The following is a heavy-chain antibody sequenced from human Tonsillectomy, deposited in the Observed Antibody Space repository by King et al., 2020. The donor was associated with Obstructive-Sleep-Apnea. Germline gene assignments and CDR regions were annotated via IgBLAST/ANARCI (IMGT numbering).Heavy chain of an antibody. CDR1: GGTFSSYA. V-gene: IGHV1-69*09. CDR3: ARAYCSGGSCYSIDY. J-gene: IGHJ4*02. D-gene: IGHD2-15*01. Sequence: VQLVESGAEVKKPGSSVKVSCKASGGTFSSYAISWVRQAPGQGLEWMGRIIPILGIANYAQKCQGRGTITADKSTSTAYLELSSLRSEDTAGYYCARAYCSGGSCYSIDYWGQGTLVTVSS. CDR2: IIPILGIA.